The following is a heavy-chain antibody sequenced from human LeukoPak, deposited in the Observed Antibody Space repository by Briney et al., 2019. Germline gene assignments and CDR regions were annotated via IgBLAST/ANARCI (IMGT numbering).Heavy chain of an antibody. CDR1: GGSISSSSYY. Sequence: SETLSLTCTVSGGSISSSSYYWGWIRQPPGKGLEWIGSIYYSGSTYYNPSPKSRVTISVDTSKNQFSLKLSSVTAADTAVYYCARREDYYGSGSWPFDYWGQGTLVTVSS. V-gene: IGHV4-39*01. CDR3: ARREDYYGSGSWPFDY. CDR2: IYYSGST. J-gene: IGHJ4*02. D-gene: IGHD3-10*01.